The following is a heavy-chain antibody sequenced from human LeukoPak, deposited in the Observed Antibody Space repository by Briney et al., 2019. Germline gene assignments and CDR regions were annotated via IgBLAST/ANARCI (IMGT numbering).Heavy chain of an antibody. Sequence: EASVKVSCKASGYTFTNYAMYWVRQAPGQRLEWMGWINAGNGNTKYSQKFQGRVTITSDTSANTVYMELSSPRSEDTAVYYCARGDFYYDSSDPWGQGTLVTVSS. D-gene: IGHD3-22*01. V-gene: IGHV1-3*01. CDR1: GYTFTNYA. CDR2: INAGNGNT. J-gene: IGHJ5*02. CDR3: ARGDFYYDSSDP.